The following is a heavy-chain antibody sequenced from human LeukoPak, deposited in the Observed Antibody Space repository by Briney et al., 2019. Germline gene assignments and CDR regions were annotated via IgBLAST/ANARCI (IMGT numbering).Heavy chain of an antibody. CDR2: ISGSGGST. J-gene: IGHJ6*02. CDR1: GFTFSSYA. CDR3: AKDAGTSSGWYAVTYYYYGMDV. V-gene: IGHV3-23*01. D-gene: IGHD6-19*01. Sequence: GGSLRLSCAASGFTFSSYAMSWVRQAPGKGLEWVSAISGSGGSTYYADSVKGRFTISRDNSKNTLYLQMNSLRAEDTAVYYCAKDAGTSSGWYAVTYYYYGMDVWAKGPRSPSP.